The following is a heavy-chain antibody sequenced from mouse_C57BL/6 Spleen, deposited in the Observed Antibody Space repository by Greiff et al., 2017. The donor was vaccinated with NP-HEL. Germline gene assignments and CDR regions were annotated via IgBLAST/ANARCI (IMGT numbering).Heavy chain of an antibody. V-gene: IGHV8-12*01. CDR1: GFSLSTSGMG. CDR3: ARRYGSSYGYWYFDV. Sequence: QVTLNESGPGILQSSQTLSLTCSFSGFSLSTSGMGVSWIRQPSGKGLEWLAHIYWDDDKRYNPSLKSRLTISKDTSRNQVFLKITSVDTADTATYYCARRYGSSYGYWYFDVWGTGTTVTVSS. J-gene: IGHJ1*03. D-gene: IGHD1-1*01. CDR2: IYWDDDK.